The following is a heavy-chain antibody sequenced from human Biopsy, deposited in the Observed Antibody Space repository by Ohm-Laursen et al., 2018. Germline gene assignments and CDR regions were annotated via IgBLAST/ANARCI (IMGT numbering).Heavy chain of an antibody. Sequence: TLSLTCTVSGVSINGGRYYWNWIRPHPGKGLEWIGNIFYSANTNYNPSLKSRVTISVDTSKNQFSLKLSSVTAADTAVYYCARLGSGDYFPTFFDFWGQGALVTVSS. CDR1: GVSINGGRYY. CDR2: IFYSANT. J-gene: IGHJ4*02. D-gene: IGHD5-12*01. CDR3: ARLGSGDYFPTFFDF. V-gene: IGHV4-31*03.